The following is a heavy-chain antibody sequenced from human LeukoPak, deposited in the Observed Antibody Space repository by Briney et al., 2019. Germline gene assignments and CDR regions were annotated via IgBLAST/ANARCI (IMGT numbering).Heavy chain of an antibody. CDR2: VASDGSST. CDR3: ARGRPHGNDY. D-gene: IGHD4-23*01. V-gene: IGHV3-74*01. J-gene: IGHJ4*02. CDR1: GFTFSSYW. Sequence: GGSLRLSCAASGFTFSSYWMNWVRQAPGKGLVWVSRVASDGSSTTYADSVKGRFSISRDNAENTLYLQMNSLRVEDTAVYYCARGRPHGNDYWGQGTLVTVSS.